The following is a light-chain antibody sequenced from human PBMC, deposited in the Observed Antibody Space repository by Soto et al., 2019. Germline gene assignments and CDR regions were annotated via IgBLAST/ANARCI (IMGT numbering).Light chain of an antibody. V-gene: IGLV2-14*01. Sequence: QSALTQPASVSGSPGQSITISCTGTSSDVSGYNYVSWYQQHPGKAPKLMIYDVSNRPSGVSNRFSGSKSGNTASLTISGLQDEDEADYYCSSYTTSSPHVVFGGGTMVTVL. CDR2: DVS. CDR3: SSYTTSSPHVV. CDR1: SSDVSGYNY. J-gene: IGLJ2*01.